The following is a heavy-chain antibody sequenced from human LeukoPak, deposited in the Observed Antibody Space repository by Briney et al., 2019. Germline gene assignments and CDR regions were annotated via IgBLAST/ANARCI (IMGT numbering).Heavy chain of an antibody. CDR2: IYTSGST. Sequence: PSETLSLTCTVYGGSISSYYWSWIRQPAGKGLEWIGRIYTSGSTNYNPSLKSRVTMSVDTSKNQFSLKLSSVTAADTAVYYCASSLQQPGSGGAFDIWGQGTMVTVSS. V-gene: IGHV4-4*07. J-gene: IGHJ3*02. D-gene: IGHD6-13*01. CDR3: ASSLQQPGSGGAFDI. CDR1: GGSISSYY.